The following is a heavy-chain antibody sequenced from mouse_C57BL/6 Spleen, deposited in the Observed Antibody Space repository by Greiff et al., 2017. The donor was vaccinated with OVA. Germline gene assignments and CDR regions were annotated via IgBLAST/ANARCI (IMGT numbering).Heavy chain of an antibody. CDR3: ARPSLAY. Sequence: EVKLVESGPELVKPGASVKISCKASGYTFTDYYMNWVKQSHGKSLEWIGDINPNNGGTSYNQKFKGKATLTVDKSSSTAYMELRSLTSEDSAVYYCARPSLAYWGQGTLVTVSA. J-gene: IGHJ3*01. CDR2: INPNNGGT. V-gene: IGHV1-26*01. CDR1: GYTFTDYY.